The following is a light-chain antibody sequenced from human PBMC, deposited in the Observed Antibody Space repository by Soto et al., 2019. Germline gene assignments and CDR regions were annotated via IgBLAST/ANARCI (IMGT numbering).Light chain of an antibody. CDR1: RSNIGGYNY. CDR3: AAWDDSLRVVL. CDR2: GTN. J-gene: IGLJ2*01. V-gene: IGLV1-47*02. Sequence: QSVLTQPPSASGTPGQRVTISCSGGRSNIGGYNYVYWFQQYPGTAPKVLVFGTNLRPSGVPDRFSASKSGTSGSLTISGLRFEDEADYYGAAWDDSLRVVLFGGGTQLTVL.